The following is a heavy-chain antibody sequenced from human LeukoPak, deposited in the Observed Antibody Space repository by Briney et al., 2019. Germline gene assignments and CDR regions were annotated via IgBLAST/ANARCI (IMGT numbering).Heavy chain of an antibody. CDR1: GGTFSSYT. V-gene: IGHV1-2*02. CDR2: INPNSGGT. CDR3: ARDGELLRYYYYMDV. J-gene: IGHJ6*03. Sequence: ASVKVSCKASGGTFSSYTISWVRQAPGQGLEWMGWINPNSGGTNYAQKFQGRVTMTRDTSISTAYMELSRLRSDDTAVYYCARDGELLRYYYYMDVWGKGTTVTVSS. D-gene: IGHD3-10*01.